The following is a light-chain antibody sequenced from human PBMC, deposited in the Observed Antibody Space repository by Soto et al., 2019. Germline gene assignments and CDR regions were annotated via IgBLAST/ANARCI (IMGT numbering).Light chain of an antibody. J-gene: IGKJ1*01. CDR3: QQYGSSPWT. CDR2: GAS. Sequence: EIVMTQSPATLSVSPGERATLSCRASQTVRTNLAWYRQKPDQAPRLLIYGASTRATGVPARFSGSGSGTDFTLTISRLEPEDFAVYYCQQYGSSPWTFGQGTKVDIK. V-gene: IGKV3-15*01. CDR1: QTVRTN.